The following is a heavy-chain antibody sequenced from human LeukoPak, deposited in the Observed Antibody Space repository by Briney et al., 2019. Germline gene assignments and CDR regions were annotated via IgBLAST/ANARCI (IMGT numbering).Heavy chain of an antibody. Sequence: KPSETLSLTCTVSGGSISSYYWSWIRQPPGKGLEWIGEINHSGSTNYNPSLKSRVTISVDTSKNQFSLKLSSVTAADTAVYYCAAAAGTMHWGQGTLVTVSS. CDR2: INHSGST. D-gene: IGHD6-13*01. J-gene: IGHJ4*02. V-gene: IGHV4-34*01. CDR1: GGSISSYY. CDR3: AAAAGTMH.